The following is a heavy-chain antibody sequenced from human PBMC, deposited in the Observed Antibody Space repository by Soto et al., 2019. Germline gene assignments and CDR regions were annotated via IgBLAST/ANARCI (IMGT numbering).Heavy chain of an antibody. CDR1: GGSFSGYY. CDR2: INHSGST. CDR3: GRDAVASSTSLDF. V-gene: IGHV4-34*01. J-gene: IGHJ4*01. D-gene: IGHD2-2*01. Sequence: SETLSLTWAVYGGSFSGYYWSWIRQPPGKGLEWIGEINHSGSTNYNPSLKSRVTISVDTAKNQFSLKLSTVTAADTAVYYCGRDAVASSTSLDFWGQGTLVTVSS.